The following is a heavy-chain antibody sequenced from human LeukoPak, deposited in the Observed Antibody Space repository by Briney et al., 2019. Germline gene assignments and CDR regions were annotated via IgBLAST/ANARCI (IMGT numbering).Heavy chain of an antibody. CDR2: ISFDGSDK. CDR1: GFTFRSYA. J-gene: IGHJ4*02. CDR3: ASGGNFYDSSSYWYYFDY. D-gene: IGHD3-22*01. V-gene: IGHV3-30*04. Sequence: PGGSLRLSCAASGFTFRSYAMHCVRQAPGKGLEWVAVISFDGSDKYYADSVKGRFTISRDNSKNTLYLHMNSLRADDTAVYYCASGGNFYDSSSYWYYFDYWGQGTLVTVSS.